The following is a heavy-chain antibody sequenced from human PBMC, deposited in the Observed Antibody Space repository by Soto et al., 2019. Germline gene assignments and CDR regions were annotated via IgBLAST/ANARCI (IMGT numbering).Heavy chain of an antibody. CDR3: ARDRSVLRYFDWSSKRADYYYYMDV. Sequence: EASVKVSCKASGYTFTSYAMHWVRQAPGQRLERMGWINAGNGNTKYSQKFQGIVTITRDTSASTAYMELSSLRSEDTAVYYCARDRSVLRYFDWSSKRADYYYYMDVWGKGTTVTVSS. CDR1: GYTFTSYA. V-gene: IGHV1-3*01. J-gene: IGHJ6*03. D-gene: IGHD3-9*01. CDR2: INAGNGNT.